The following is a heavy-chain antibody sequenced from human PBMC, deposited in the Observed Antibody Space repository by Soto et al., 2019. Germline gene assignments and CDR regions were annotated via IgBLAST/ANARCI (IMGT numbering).Heavy chain of an antibody. J-gene: IGHJ4*02. CDR2: IYYSGST. CDR1: GGSIRSSSYY. Sequence: SETLSLTCTVSGGSIRSSSYYWGWIRQPPGKGLEWIGSIYYSGSTYYNPSLKSRVTISVDTSKNQFSLKLNSVTAADTAVYYCARDRVMLTFGGASEEWGIDSWGQGTLVTVSS. V-gene: IGHV4-39*07. CDR3: ARDRVMLTFGGASEEWGIDS. D-gene: IGHD3-16*01.